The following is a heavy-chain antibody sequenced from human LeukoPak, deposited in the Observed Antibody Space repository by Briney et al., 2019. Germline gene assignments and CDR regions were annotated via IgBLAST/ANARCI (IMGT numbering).Heavy chain of an antibody. J-gene: IGHJ4*02. CDR2: IRRKAYGGTT. D-gene: IGHD3-10*01. Sequence: RLSCTASGFTFGDYALSWVRQAPGKGLEWVSFIRRKAYGGTTEYAASVKGRFTISRDDSNSIAYLQMNSLKIEDTAVYYCTRDQTYYYGSGSYRYWGQGTLVTVSS. CDR3: TRDQTYYYGSGSYRY. CDR1: GFTFGDYA. V-gene: IGHV3-49*04.